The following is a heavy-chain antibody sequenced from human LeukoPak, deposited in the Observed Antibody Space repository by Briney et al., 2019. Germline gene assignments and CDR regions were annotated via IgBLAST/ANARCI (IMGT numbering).Heavy chain of an antibody. J-gene: IGHJ4*02. Sequence: GGSLRLSCAASGFTVSSNYMSWVRQAPGKGLQWVSLIYSGGSTYYADSLKGRFTISRDNSKNTLYLQMNSLRAEDTAVYYCAKDSTNTYYYDSSGYLFDYWGQGTLVTVSS. CDR1: GFTVSSNY. D-gene: IGHD3-22*01. V-gene: IGHV3-66*02. CDR2: IYSGGST. CDR3: AKDSTNTYYYDSSGYLFDY.